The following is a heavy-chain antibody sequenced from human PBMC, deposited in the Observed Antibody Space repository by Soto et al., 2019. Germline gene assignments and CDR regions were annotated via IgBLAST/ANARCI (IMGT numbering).Heavy chain of an antibody. Sequence: GGSLRLSCAASGFTFSSYWMHWVRQAPGKGLVWVSRINSDGSSTSYADSVKGRFTISRDNAKNTLYLQMNSLRAEDTAVYYCARAPAGYCSGGSCYAFDYWGQGTLVTVSS. CDR1: GFTFSSYW. CDR3: ARAPAGYCSGGSCYAFDY. J-gene: IGHJ4*02. D-gene: IGHD2-15*01. V-gene: IGHV3-74*01. CDR2: INSDGSST.